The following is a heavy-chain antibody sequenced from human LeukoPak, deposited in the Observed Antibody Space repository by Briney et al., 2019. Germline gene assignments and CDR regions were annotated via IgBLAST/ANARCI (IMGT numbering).Heavy chain of an antibody. CDR3: AGVGDYYDSSGYYYYYYYMDV. CDR1: GYTFTGYY. J-gene: IGHJ6*03. V-gene: IGHV1-2*02. CDR2: INPNSGGT. Sequence: ASVKVSCKASGYTFTGYYLHWVRQAPGQGLEWMAWINPNSGGTNYAQKFQGRVTMTRDTSISTAYMELSSLRSEDTAVYYCAGVGDYYDSSGYYYYYYYMDVWGKGTTVTVSS. D-gene: IGHD3-22*01.